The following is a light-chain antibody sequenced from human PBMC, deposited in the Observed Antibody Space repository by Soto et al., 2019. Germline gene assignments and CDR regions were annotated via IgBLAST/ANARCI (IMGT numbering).Light chain of an antibody. CDR3: QQYGRSPWT. CDR2: DTS. CDR1: QSVNRY. Sequence: EVVLTQSPATLSLSPGERATLSCRASQSVNRYLAWYQQKPGQAPRLLIYDTSNRATGIPARFSGSGSGTDFTLTISRLEPEDFAVYYCQQYGRSPWTFGQGTKVDIK. V-gene: IGKV3-11*01. J-gene: IGKJ1*01.